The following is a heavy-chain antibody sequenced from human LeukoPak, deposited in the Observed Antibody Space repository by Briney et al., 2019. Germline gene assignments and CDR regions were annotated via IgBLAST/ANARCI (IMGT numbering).Heavy chain of an antibody. J-gene: IGHJ4*02. CDR3: AREGTDYGGNSVDY. CDR2: IYYSGST. D-gene: IGHD4-23*01. Sequence: PSETLSLTCTVSGGSISSYYWSWIRQPPGKGLEWIGYIYYSGSTNYNPSLKSRVTISVDTSKNQFSLKLSSVTAADTAVYYCAREGTDYGGNSVDYWGQGTLVTVSS. CDR1: GGSISSYY. V-gene: IGHV4-59*01.